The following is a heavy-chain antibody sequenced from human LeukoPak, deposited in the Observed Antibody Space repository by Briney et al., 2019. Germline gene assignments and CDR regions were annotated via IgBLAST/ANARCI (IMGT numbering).Heavy chain of an antibody. V-gene: IGHV4-59*01. J-gene: IGHJ4*02. CDR2: IYYSGST. D-gene: IGHD1-7*01. CDR3: ARGSRELYYFDY. CDR1: GGSISSYY. Sequence: SETLSLTCTVSGGSISSYYWSWIRQPPGKELEWIGYIYYSGSTKYNPSLKSRVTISVDASKTQFSLKLNSVTAADTAVYYCARGSRELYYFDYWGQGTLVTVSS.